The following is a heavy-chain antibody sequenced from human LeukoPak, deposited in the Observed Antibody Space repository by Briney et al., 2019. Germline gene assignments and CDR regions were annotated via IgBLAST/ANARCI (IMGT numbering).Heavy chain of an antibody. CDR3: ARDVRDYYDTRGFDY. CDR2: IYHSGST. J-gene: IGHJ4*02. Sequence: PSETLSLTCTVSGYSISSGYYWGWIRQPPGKGLEWIGSIYHSGSTYYNPSLKSRVTISVDTSKNQFSLKLSSVTAADTAVYYCARDVRDYYDTRGFDYWGQGTLVTVSS. V-gene: IGHV4-38-2*02. CDR1: GYSISSGYY. D-gene: IGHD3-22*01.